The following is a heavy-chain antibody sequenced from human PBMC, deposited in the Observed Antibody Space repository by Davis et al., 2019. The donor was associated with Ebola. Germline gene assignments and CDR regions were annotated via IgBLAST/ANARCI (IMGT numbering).Heavy chain of an antibody. CDR3: ARAAAWVGATHY. CDR1: GGSFSSGSYY. J-gene: IGHJ4*02. D-gene: IGHD1-26*01. V-gene: IGHV4-61*01. Sequence: SETLSLTCTASGGSFSSGSYYWSLLLQSPGKGLAWIGYIYYSGSTNYNPSLQTRVTISVDTSKNQFSLKLSSVTAADTAVYYCARAAAWVGATHYWGQGTLVTVSS. CDR2: IYYSGST.